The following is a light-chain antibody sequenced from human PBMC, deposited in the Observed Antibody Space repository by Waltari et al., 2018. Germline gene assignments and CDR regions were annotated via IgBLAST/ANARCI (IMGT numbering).Light chain of an antibody. V-gene: IGKV2-28*01. CDR2: LGS. Sequence: DIVMTQSPLSLPVTPGEPASISCRSSQSPLHSNGYNYLDWYLQKPGQSPQLLIYLGSNRASGVPDRFSGRGSGTEFTLKISRVEAEDVGVYYCMQALQTPRTFGQGTKLEI. CDR1: QSPLHSNGYNY. CDR3: MQALQTPRT. J-gene: IGKJ2*02.